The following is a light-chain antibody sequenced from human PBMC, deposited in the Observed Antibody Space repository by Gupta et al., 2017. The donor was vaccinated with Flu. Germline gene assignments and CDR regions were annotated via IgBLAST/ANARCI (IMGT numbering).Light chain of an antibody. Sequence: IVLTQSPGSLSLSPGERATLSCRASQTVAASYLAWYQQQPGQAPRLLIYGASSRATGIPDRFSGSGSGTDFTLTISRLEPEDFAVYYCQQYGSSPAYTFGQGTKLEI. CDR1: QTVAASY. CDR2: GAS. J-gene: IGKJ2*01. CDR3: QQYGSSPAYT. V-gene: IGKV3-20*01.